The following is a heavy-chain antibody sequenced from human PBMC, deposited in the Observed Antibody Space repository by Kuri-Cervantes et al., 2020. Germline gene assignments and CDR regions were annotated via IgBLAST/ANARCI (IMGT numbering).Heavy chain of an antibody. CDR1: GFTFSSYA. CDR3: TRERARGNGDPFDY. CDR2: IYSGGST. Sequence: GGSLRLSCAASGFTFSSYAMSWVRQAPGKGLEWVSVIYSGGSTYYADSVKGRFTISRDNSKNTLYLQMNNLKTEDTALYYCTRERARGNGDPFDYWGQGTLVTVSS. J-gene: IGHJ4*02. V-gene: IGHV3-53*01. D-gene: IGHD2-21*02.